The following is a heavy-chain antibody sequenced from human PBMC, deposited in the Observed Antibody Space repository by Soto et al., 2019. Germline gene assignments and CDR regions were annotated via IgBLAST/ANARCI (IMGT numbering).Heavy chain of an antibody. J-gene: IGHJ6*03. D-gene: IGHD1-26*01. CDR1: GDAFTDYY. CDR2: INPNRGVA. CDR3: ARESGGATATLDYYYFYMDV. Sequence: QVQLVQSGAEVRKPGASVTVSCRSSGDAFTDYYIHWVRQAPGQGLEWMGWINPNRGVAKSAQKFQGWVSMTRETSIRTDYMQLSRLRSDDTAVYYCARESGGATATLDYYYFYMDVWGTGTTVTVSS. V-gene: IGHV1-2*04.